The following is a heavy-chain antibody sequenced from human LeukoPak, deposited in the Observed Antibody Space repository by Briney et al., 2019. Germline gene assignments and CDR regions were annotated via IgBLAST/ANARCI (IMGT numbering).Heavy chain of an antibody. V-gene: IGHV3-23*01. CDR1: GFIVSNYA. J-gene: IGHJ4*02. D-gene: IGHD3-9*01. CDR3: AKWGDYDVLTGYYVSDF. CDR2: LSGRSDNT. Sequence: GASLRLSCAAYGFIVSNYAMYWVRQAPGKGLEWLSALSGRSDNTYYADSVKGRFTLSRDSSKNTLYLQMNSLRADDTAVYYCAKWGDYDVLTGYYVSDFWGQGTLVTVSS.